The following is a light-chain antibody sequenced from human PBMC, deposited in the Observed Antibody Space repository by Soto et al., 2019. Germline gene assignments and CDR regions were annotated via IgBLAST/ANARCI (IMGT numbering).Light chain of an antibody. Sequence: QAVVTQSSSASASLGSSVKLTCTLSGGHSTYTIAWHQQQPGKVPRYLMKLEGSGSYNKGSGVPDRFSGSSSGADRYLTISNLQSEDEADYYCETWDSHTYVFGTGTKLTVL. J-gene: IGLJ1*01. CDR3: ETWDSHTYV. CDR2: LEGSGSY. CDR1: GGHSTYT. V-gene: IGLV4-60*03.